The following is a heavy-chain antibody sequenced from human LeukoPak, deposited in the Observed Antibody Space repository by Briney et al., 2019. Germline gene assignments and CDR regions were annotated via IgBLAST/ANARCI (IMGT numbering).Heavy chain of an antibody. CDR3: ARDGRQRITMDTGALDI. CDR2: VYTSGST. J-gene: IGHJ3*02. CDR1: GGSISGYY. Sequence: PSETLSLTCTVSGGSISGYYWSWIRQPAGKGLEWLGRVYTSGSTNYNPSLKSRVTISMDTSKNQFSLKVSSVTAADTAVYYCARDGRQRITMDTGALDIWGQGTMVTVSS. V-gene: IGHV4-4*07. D-gene: IGHD3-10*01.